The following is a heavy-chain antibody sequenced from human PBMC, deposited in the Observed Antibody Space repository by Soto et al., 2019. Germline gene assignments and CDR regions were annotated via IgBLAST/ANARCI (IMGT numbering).Heavy chain of an antibody. J-gene: IGHJ4*02. D-gene: IGHD6-19*01. CDR1: GGSISSYY. V-gene: IGHV4-59*01. CDR3: ARGSYSSGDYFDY. Sequence: SETLSLTCTVSGGSISSYYWSWIRQPPGKGLEWIGYIYYSGSTNYNPSLKSRVTISVDTSKNQFSLKLSSVTAADTAVYYCARGSYSSGDYFDYWGQGTLVTVS. CDR2: IYYSGST.